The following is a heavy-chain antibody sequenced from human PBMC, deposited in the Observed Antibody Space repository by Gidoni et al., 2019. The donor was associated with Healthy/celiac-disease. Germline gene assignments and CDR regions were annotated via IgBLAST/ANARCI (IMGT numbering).Heavy chain of an antibody. Sequence: QLQLQASGPGLVTPSETLSLTCTVSGGSISSSSSYWGWIRQPPGKGLEWIGSIYYSGSTYYNPSLKSRVTISVDTSKNQFSLKLSSVTAADTAVYYCASLYSSGWYFDYWGQGTLVTVSS. CDR2: IYYSGST. J-gene: IGHJ4*02. D-gene: IGHD6-19*01. CDR3: ASLYSSGWYFDY. V-gene: IGHV4-39*01. CDR1: GGSISSSSSY.